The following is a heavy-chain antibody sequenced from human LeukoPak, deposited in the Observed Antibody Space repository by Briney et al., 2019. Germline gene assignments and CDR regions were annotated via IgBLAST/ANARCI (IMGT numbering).Heavy chain of an antibody. CDR3: ARDSGLWSSEYYFDY. V-gene: IGHV3-21*01. D-gene: IGHD2-15*01. J-gene: IGHJ4*02. CDR1: GFTFSGYS. CDR2: ISTSSSYI. Sequence: PGGSLRLSCAASGFTFSGYSMNWVRQAPGMGLEWVSSISTSSSYIYYADSVKGRFTISRDNAKNSLYLQINSLRAEDTAVYYCARDSGLWSSEYYFDYWGQGTLVTVSS.